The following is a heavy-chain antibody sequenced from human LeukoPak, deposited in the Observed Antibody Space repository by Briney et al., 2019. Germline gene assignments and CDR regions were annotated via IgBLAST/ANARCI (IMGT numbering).Heavy chain of an antibody. Sequence: HPGGSLRLSCAASGFTFSSYSMNWVRQAPGKGLEWVSVIYSGGSTYYADSVEGRFTISRDNSKSTLYIQMNSLRAEDTAVYYCARAKPKNMVRGLIMRRESRYYFDYWGQGTLVTVSS. V-gene: IGHV3-53*01. D-gene: IGHD3-10*01. J-gene: IGHJ4*02. CDR2: IYSGGST. CDR1: GFTFSSYS. CDR3: ARAKPKNMVRGLIMRRESRYYFDY.